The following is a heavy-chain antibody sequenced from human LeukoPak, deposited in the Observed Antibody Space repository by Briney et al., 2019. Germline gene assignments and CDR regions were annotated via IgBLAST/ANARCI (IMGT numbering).Heavy chain of an antibody. CDR3: ARDCGSSGCDF. CDR1: GFTFSSYW. D-gene: IGHD6-19*01. V-gene: IGHV3-74*01. CDR2: INPDGSTT. Sequence: GESLRLSCAASGFTFSSYWMHWVRQAPGKGLVWVSRINPDGSTTNYADSVKGRFTTSRDNARNTLYVEMNSLRADDTAVYYCARDCGSSGCDFWGQGTLVTVSS. J-gene: IGHJ4*02.